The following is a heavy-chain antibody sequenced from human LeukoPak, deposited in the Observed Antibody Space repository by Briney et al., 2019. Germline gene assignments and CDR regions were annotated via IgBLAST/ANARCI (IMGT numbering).Heavy chain of an antibody. J-gene: IGHJ2*01. D-gene: IGHD3-10*01. CDR1: GGSLSSYY. Sequence: SETLSLTCTVSGGSLSSYYWSWIRQPPGKGLEWIGYIYYSGSTNYNPSLKSRVIISVDTTKNQFSLKLSSVTAADTAVYYCARDPYLLWFGELSERYFDLWGRGTLVTVSS. CDR3: ARDPYLLWFGELSERYFDL. CDR2: IYYSGST. V-gene: IGHV4-59*01.